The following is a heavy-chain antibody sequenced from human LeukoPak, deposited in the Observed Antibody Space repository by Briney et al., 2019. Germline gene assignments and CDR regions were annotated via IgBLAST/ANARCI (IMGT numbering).Heavy chain of an antibody. V-gene: IGHV3-21*01. Sequence: PGGSLRLSCAASGFTFSGYTMTWVRQAPGKGLEWVSSISNSSTYIYYADSVKGRFTISRDNVQNSLSLQMNSLRAEDTAVYYCARWGCSSTSCYYFDYWGQGSLVVVSS. CDR2: ISNSSTYI. J-gene: IGHJ4*02. CDR3: ARWGCSSTSCYYFDY. D-gene: IGHD2-2*01. CDR1: GFTFSGYT.